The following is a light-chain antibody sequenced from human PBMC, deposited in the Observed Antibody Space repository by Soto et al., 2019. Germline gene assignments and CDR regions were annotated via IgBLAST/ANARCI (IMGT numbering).Light chain of an antibody. CDR1: SSNIGAGYD. CDR3: QSYDITLSGVV. V-gene: IGLV1-40*01. CDR2: GNS. Sequence: QSVLTQPPSVSGAPGQRVTISCTGSSSNIGAGYDVHWYQQLPGTAPKVLIYGNSNRPSGVPDRFFGSKSGTSASLAITGLQAEDEADYYCQSYDITLSGVVFGGGTKLTVL. J-gene: IGLJ2*01.